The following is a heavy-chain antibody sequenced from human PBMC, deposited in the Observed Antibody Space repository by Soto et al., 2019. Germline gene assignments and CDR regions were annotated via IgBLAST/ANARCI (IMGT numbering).Heavy chain of an antibody. V-gene: IGHV3-21*04. D-gene: IGHD3-3*01. Sequence: GGSLRLSCAASGFTFSIYCIHWVSQAPGKGFVWVSYIMPGSSHIFYADSVKGRFTISRDNSKNTLYLQMNSLRAEDTAVYYCAKARAQYYDFWSGYPVDYWGQGTLVTVSS. CDR1: GFTFSIYC. J-gene: IGHJ4*02. CDR3: AKARAQYYDFWSGYPVDY. CDR2: IMPGSSHI.